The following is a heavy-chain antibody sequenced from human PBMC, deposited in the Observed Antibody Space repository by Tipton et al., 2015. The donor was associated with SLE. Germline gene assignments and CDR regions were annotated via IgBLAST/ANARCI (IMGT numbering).Heavy chain of an antibody. CDR3: ARLDYDYIWGSYDY. CDR1: GGSISSSSYY. D-gene: IGHD3-16*01. CDR2: IYYSGST. Sequence: TLSLTCTVSGGSISSSSYYWGWIRQPPGKGLEWIGSIYYSGSTYYNPSLKSRVTISVDTSKNQFSLKLSSVTAADTAVYYCARLDYDYIWGSYDYWGQGTLVTVSS. V-gene: IGHV4-39*01. J-gene: IGHJ4*02.